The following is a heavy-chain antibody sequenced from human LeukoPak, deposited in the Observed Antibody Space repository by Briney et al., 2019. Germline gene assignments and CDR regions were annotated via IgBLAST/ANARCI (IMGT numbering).Heavy chain of an antibody. Sequence: GGSLRLSCAASGFTFSNAWMSWVSQAPGRRLEWGGRIKSKSDGGTTDYAAPVKGRFIISRDDSKITLYLQMNSLKTEDTAVYYCTTELTVVDIVATVRPPVDDYWGQGTLVTVSS. CDR1: GFTFSNAW. V-gene: IGHV3-15*01. CDR2: IKSKSDGGTT. CDR3: TTELTVVDIVATVRPPVDDY. J-gene: IGHJ4*02. D-gene: IGHD5-12*01.